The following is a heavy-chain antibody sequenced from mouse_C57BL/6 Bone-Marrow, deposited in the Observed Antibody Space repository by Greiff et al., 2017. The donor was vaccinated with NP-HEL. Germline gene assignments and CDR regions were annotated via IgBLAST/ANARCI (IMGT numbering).Heavy chain of an antibody. CDR3: ASYGSRNYYAMDY. CDR2: INPNNGGT. Sequence: EVQLQQSGPELVKPGASVKISCKASGYTFTDYYMNWVKQSHGKSLEWIGDINPNNGGTSYNQKFKGKATLTVDKSSSTAYMELRSLTSEDSAVYYCASYGSRNYYAMDYWGQGTSVTVSS. V-gene: IGHV1-26*01. D-gene: IGHD1-1*01. J-gene: IGHJ4*01. CDR1: GYTFTDYY.